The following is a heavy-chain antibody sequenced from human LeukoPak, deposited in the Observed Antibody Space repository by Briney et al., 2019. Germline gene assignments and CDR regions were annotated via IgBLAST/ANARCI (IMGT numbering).Heavy chain of an antibody. CDR3: TTWDGSGWYYFDY. CDR2: IRSKVYGETT. Sequence: GRSLRLSCTASGITFGDSAMSWVRQAPGKGLEWVGFIRSKVYGETTEYAASVKGRFTVSRDDSKSIAYLQMSSLTTEDTAIYYCTTWDGSGWYYFDYWGQGTLVTVSS. V-gene: IGHV3-49*04. CDR1: GITFGDSA. J-gene: IGHJ4*02. D-gene: IGHD6-19*01.